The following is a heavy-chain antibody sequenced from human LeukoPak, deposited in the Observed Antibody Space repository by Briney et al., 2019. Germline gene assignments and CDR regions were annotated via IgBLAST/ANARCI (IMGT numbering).Heavy chain of an antibody. CDR1: GGSISSGGYY. D-gene: IGHD7-27*01. CDR2: IYHSGST. V-gene: IGHV4-30-2*01. CDR3: ARGPGVTGDWYFDL. J-gene: IGHJ2*01. Sequence: PSQTLSLTCTVSGGSISSGGYYGSWIRQPPGKGLVWIGYIYHSGSTYYNPSLKSRVTISVDRSKNQFSLKLSSVTAADTAVYYCARGPGVTGDWYFDLWGRGTLVTVSS.